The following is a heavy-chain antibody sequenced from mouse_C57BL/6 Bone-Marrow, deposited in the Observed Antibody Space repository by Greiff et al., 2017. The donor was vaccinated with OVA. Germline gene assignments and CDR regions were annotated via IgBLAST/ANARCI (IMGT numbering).Heavy chain of an antibody. Sequence: EVKVVESGGGLVQPGGSMKLSCVASGFTFSNYWMNWVRQSPEKGLEWVAQIRLKSDNYATHYAESVKGRFTISRDDSKSSVYLQMNNLRAEDTGIYYCDGSSSYYYAMDYWGQGTSVTVSS. CDR1: GFTFSNYW. CDR3: DGSSSYYYAMDY. J-gene: IGHJ4*01. D-gene: IGHD1-1*01. V-gene: IGHV6-3*01. CDR2: IRLKSDNYAT.